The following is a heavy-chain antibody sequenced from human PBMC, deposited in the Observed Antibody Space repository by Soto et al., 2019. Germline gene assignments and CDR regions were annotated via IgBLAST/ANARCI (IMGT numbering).Heavy chain of an antibody. D-gene: IGHD4-17*01. J-gene: IGHJ4*02. CDR1: GGSISTYY. CDR2: THYSGNT. CDR3: ATHTVTIRAGFDY. Sequence: QVQLQESGPGLVKPSETLSLTCTVSGGSISTYYWDWIRQPPGKELEWIGYTHYSGNTNYHPSLKSRVTISRDTSRNQFSRKLSSVTAADTAIYFCATHTVTIRAGFDYWGQGAVVTVSS. V-gene: IGHV4-59*01.